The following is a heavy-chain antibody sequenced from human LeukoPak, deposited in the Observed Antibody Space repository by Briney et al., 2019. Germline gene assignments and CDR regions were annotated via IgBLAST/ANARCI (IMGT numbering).Heavy chain of an antibody. CDR3: ARGGEGYNYVY. CDR1: GGSIRSSYYY. CDR2: IYDSGST. Sequence: SKTLSLTCTVSGGSIRSSYYYWGWIRQPPGKGLEWIGSIYDSGSTYYSPSLKSRVTISVDTSKNQFSLKLSSVTAADTAVYHCARGGEGYNYVYWGQGTLVTVSS. V-gene: IGHV4-39*07. D-gene: IGHD5-24*01. J-gene: IGHJ4*02.